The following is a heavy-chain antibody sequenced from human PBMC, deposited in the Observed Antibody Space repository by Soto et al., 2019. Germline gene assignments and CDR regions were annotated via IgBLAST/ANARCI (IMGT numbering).Heavy chain of an antibody. V-gene: IGHV3-23*01. Sequence: EVQLLESGGGLVQPGGSLRLSCAASEFSFSSYAMNWVRQAPGKGLEWVSGISGSGGNTYYTDSVKGRFTISRDNSKNTLYLQMNSLRAEATAVYYCAKERCYDAWVGKCAFDIWGQGTMVAVSS. CDR3: AKERCYDAWVGKCAFDI. CDR1: EFSFSSYA. D-gene: IGHD2-2*01. J-gene: IGHJ3*02. CDR2: ISGSGGNT.